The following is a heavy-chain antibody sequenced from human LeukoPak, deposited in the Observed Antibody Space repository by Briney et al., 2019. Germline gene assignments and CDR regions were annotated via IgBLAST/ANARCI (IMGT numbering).Heavy chain of an antibody. CDR2: IRSKANGGTA. CDR1: GFTFSNAW. D-gene: IGHD2-2*01. CDR3: TKSLDCSRTTCDS. V-gene: IGHV3-15*01. Sequence: GGSLRLSCKASGFTFSNAWMSWVRQAPGKGLEWVGRIRSKANGGTADYAAPVIGRFIISRDDSRNMLYLQMSSLKTEDTAVYYCTKSLDCSRTTCDSWGQGTLVTVSS. J-gene: IGHJ5*01.